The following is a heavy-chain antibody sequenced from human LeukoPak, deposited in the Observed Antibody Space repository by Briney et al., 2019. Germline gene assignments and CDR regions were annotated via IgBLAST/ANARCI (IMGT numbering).Heavy chain of an antibody. CDR1: GFTFSSYA. V-gene: IGHV3-30-3*01. CDR2: ISYDGSNK. CDR3: ARDRWPYYYDSSGYYAALGY. Sequence: GGSLRLSCAASGFTFSSYAMHWDRQAPGKGLEWVAVISYDGSNKYYADSVKGRFTISRDNSKNTLYLQMNSLRAEDTAVYYCARDRWPYYYDSSGYYAALGYWGQGTLVTVS. J-gene: IGHJ4*02. D-gene: IGHD3-22*01.